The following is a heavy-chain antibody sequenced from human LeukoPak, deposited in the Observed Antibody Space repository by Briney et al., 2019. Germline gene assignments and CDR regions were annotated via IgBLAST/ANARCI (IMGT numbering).Heavy chain of an antibody. CDR3: AREMYDSAGYRVSYFDY. Sequence: SPSETLSLTCTVSGGSISSYYWSWIRQPPGKGLEWIGYIYYSGSTNYNPSLKSRVTISVDTSKNQFSLRLSSVTAADTAVYYCAREMYDSAGYRVSYFDYWGQGILVTVSS. V-gene: IGHV4-59*12. J-gene: IGHJ4*02. D-gene: IGHD3-22*01. CDR1: GGSISSYY. CDR2: IYYSGST.